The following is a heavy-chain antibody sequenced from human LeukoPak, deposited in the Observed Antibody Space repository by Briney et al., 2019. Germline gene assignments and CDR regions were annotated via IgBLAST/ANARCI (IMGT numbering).Heavy chain of an antibody. V-gene: IGHV3-48*03. CDR3: ARDRTQYVPAAMSYNYYGMDV. J-gene: IGHJ6*02. CDR2: ISSSGSTI. Sequence: GGSLRLSCAASGFTFNSYEMNWVRQVPGKGLEWVSYISSSGSTIYYADSVKGRFTISRDNAKNSLYLQMNSLRAEDTAVYYCARDRTQYVPAAMSYNYYGMDVWGQGTTVTVSS. CDR1: GFTFNSYE. D-gene: IGHD2-2*01.